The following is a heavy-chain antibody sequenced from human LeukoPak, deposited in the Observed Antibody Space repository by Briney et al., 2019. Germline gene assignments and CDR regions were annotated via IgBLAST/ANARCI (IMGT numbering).Heavy chain of an antibody. CDR1: GGTFSSYA. J-gene: IGHJ5*02. V-gene: IGHV1-69*13. CDR2: IIPIFGTA. D-gene: IGHD3-3*01. CDR3: ARAFLEWLLPNWFDP. Sequence: SVKVSCKASGGTFSSYAISWVRQAPGQGLEWMGGIIPIFGTANYAQKFQGRVTITADESTSTAYMELSSLRSEDTAVNYCARAFLEWLLPNWFDPWGQGTLVTVSS.